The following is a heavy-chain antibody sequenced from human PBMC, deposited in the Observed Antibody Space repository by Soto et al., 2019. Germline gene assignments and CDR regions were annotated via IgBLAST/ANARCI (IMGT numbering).Heavy chain of an antibody. V-gene: IGHV3-48*01. CDR2: ISSSRSNI. Sequence: GSLRLSCAASGFTFSSYSMNWVRQAPGKGLEWVSYISSSRSNIYYADSVKGRFTISRDNAKNSLYLQMNSLRAEDTAVYYCARGHLVYYFDYWGQGTLVTVSS. CDR1: GFTFSSYS. D-gene: IGHD2-8*02. J-gene: IGHJ4*02. CDR3: ARGHLVYYFDY.